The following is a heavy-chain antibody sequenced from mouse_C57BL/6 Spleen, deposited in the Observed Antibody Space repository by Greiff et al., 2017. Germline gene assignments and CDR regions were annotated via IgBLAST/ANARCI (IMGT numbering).Heavy chain of an antibody. D-gene: IGHD5-5*01. CDR1: GFTFSDYY. V-gene: IGHV5-16*01. CDR2: INYDGSST. Sequence: EVKLMESEGGLVQPGSSMKLSCTASGFTFSDYYMAWVRQVPEKGLEWVANINYDGSSTYYLDSLKSRFIISRDNAKNILYLQMSSLKSEDTATYYCARGLPDWYFDVWGTGTTVTVSS. J-gene: IGHJ1*03. CDR3: ARGLPDWYFDV.